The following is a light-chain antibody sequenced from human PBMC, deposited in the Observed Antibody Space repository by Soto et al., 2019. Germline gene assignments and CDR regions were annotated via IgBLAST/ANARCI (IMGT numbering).Light chain of an antibody. Sequence: QSVLTQPASVSGPPGQSITISCTGTSSDVGVYNYVSWYQQHPGKAPKLMIYEVSNRPSGVSNRFSGSKSGNTASLTISGLQAEDEADYYCQSYDSSLSGWVFGGGTKLTVL. CDR1: SSDVGVYNY. CDR3: QSYDSSLSGWV. J-gene: IGLJ3*02. CDR2: EVS. V-gene: IGLV2-14*01.